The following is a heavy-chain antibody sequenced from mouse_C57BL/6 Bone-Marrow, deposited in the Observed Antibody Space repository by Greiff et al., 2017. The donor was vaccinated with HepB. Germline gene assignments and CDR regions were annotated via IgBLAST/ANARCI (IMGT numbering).Heavy chain of an antibody. Sequence: EVKLMESEGGLVQPGSSMKLSCTASGFTFSDYYMAWVRQVPEKRLEWVANINYDGSSTYYLDSLKSRFIISRDNAKNILYLQMSSLKSEDTATYYCARGGWFAYWGQGTLVTVSA. CDR3: ARGGWFAY. CDR2: INYDGSST. V-gene: IGHV5-16*01. J-gene: IGHJ3*01. CDR1: GFTFSDYY.